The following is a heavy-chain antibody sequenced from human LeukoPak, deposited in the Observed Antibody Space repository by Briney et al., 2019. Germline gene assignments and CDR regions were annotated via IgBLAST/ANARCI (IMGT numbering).Heavy chain of an antibody. J-gene: IGHJ4*02. V-gene: IGHV4-34*01. Sequence: SETLSLTCAVYGGSFSGYYWSWIRQPPGKGLEWIGEINHSGSTNYSPSLKSRVTISVDTSKNQFSLKLSSVTAADTAVYYCARDAYYYDSSGYRLDYWGQGTLVTVSS. CDR1: GGSFSGYY. CDR2: INHSGST. CDR3: ARDAYYYDSSGYRLDY. D-gene: IGHD3-22*01.